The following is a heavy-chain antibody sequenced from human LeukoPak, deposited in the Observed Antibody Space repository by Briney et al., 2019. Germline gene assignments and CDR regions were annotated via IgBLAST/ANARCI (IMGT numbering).Heavy chain of an antibody. CDR2: TSWNSGSI. CDR1: GFTFDDYA. CDR3: AKDRDIVVVVSGGMDV. Sequence: GGSLRLSCAASGFTFDDYAMHWVRQAPGKGLEWVSGTSWNSGSIGYADSVKGRFTISRDNAKNSLYLQMNSLRAEDTALYYCAKDRDIVVVVSGGMDVWGQGTTVTVSS. D-gene: IGHD2-15*01. V-gene: IGHV3-9*01. J-gene: IGHJ6*02.